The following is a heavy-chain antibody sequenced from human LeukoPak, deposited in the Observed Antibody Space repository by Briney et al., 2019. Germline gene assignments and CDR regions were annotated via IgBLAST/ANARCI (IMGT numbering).Heavy chain of an antibody. Sequence: PGGSLRLSCRASGFTFSTYAMHWVRRSPGKALECVAAINDNGGITHYTNSVKGRFTVSRDKYKDNQYLQMDSLRVEDVDVYYCARATPYGGGWYGPEEYWGQGTLVSVSS. CDR1: GFTFSTYA. CDR3: ARATPYGGGWYGPEEY. V-gene: IGHV3-64*01. CDR2: INDNGGIT. J-gene: IGHJ4*02. D-gene: IGHD6-19*01.